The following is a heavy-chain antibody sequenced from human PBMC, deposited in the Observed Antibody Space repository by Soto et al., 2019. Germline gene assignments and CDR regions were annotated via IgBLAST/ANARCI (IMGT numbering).Heavy chain of an antibody. CDR1: GFTFSSYG. D-gene: IGHD3-16*01. V-gene: IGHV3-30*18. Sequence: QVQLVESGGGVVQPGRSLRLSCAASGFTFSSYGMHWVRQAPGKGLEWVAVISYDGSNKYYADSVKGRFTISRDNSKNTLYLQMNSLRAEDTAVYYCAKGGHLCYFDYWGQGTLVTVSS. J-gene: IGHJ4*02. CDR3: AKGGHLCYFDY. CDR2: ISYDGSNK.